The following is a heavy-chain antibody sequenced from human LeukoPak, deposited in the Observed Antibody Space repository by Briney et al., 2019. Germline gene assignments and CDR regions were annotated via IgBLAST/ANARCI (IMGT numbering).Heavy chain of an antibody. Sequence: SETLSLTCAVYGGSFSGYYWSWIRQPPGEGLEWIGEINHSGSTNYNPSLKSRVTISVDTSKNQFSLKLSSVTAADTAVYYCARISIAARTPVDYWGQGTLVTVSS. D-gene: IGHD6-6*01. V-gene: IGHV4-34*01. CDR3: ARISIAARTPVDY. CDR1: GGSFSGYY. CDR2: INHSGST. J-gene: IGHJ4*02.